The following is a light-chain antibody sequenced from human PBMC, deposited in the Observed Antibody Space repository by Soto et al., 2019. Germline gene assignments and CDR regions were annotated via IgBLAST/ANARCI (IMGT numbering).Light chain of an antibody. CDR3: QQRSNWPPV. V-gene: IGKV3-11*01. CDR2: DAS. CDR1: QSVNNY. Sequence: EIVLTQSPATLSLSPGERATLSCRASQSVNNYLAWYQQKPGQAPRLLIYDASTRAIGIPDRFSGSGSGTDFTLTISSLEPEDFVLYYCQQRSNWPPVFGQGTKLEIK. J-gene: IGKJ2*01.